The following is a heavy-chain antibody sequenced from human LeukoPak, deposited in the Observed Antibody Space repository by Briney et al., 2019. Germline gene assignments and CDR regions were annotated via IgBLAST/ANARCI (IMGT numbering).Heavy chain of an antibody. CDR3: ARSSSSGYLLADFDY. J-gene: IGHJ4*02. V-gene: IGHV5-51*01. D-gene: IGHD3-22*01. CDR1: GYSSPNYW. CDR2: IYPGDSST. Sequence: GESLKISCKGSGYSSPNYWVGWVRQMPGKGLEWMGIIYPGDSSTTYSPSFQGQVTISADKSISTAYLQWSSLKASDTAMYDCARSSSSGYLLADFDYWGQGTLVTVSS.